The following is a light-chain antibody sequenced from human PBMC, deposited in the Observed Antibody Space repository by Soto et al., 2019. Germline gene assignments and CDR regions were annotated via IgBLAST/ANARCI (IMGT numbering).Light chain of an antibody. Sequence: EIVMTQSPATLSVSPGERVTLSCRASQSVSISLAWYQQKPGQAPRLLIYGASTRAIGIPARFSGSGSETEFTLTISSLQSDEFAVYYCQQYNNWWTFGQGTKVEIK. V-gene: IGKV3-15*01. CDR1: QSVSIS. CDR2: GAS. CDR3: QQYNNWWT. J-gene: IGKJ1*01.